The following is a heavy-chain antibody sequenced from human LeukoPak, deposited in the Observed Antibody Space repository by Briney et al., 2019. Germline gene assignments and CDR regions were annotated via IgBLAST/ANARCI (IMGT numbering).Heavy chain of an antibody. CDR3: AIGNWNY. D-gene: IGHD1-20*01. J-gene: IGHJ4*02. V-gene: IGHV3-30*03. CDR1: GFTFSTYG. CDR2: VSYDGSNK. Sequence: PGRSLRLSCAASGFTFSTYGMHWVRQAPGKGLEWVGVVSYDGSNKHYADSVKGRFTISRDNSKNTLYLQMNSLRAEDTAVYYCAIGNWNYWGQGTLVTVSS.